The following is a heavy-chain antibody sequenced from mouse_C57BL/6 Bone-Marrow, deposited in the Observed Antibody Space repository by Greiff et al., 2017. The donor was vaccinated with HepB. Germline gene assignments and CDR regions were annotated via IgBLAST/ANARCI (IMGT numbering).Heavy chain of an antibody. Sequence: QVQLQQPGAELVKPGASVKLSCKASGYTFTSYWMHWVKQRPGQRLEWIGMIHPNSGSTNYNEKFKSKATLTVDKSSSTAYMQLSSLTSEDSAVYYCARSNGNYWFAYWGQGTLVTVSA. V-gene: IGHV1-64*01. CDR3: ARSNGNYWFAY. J-gene: IGHJ3*01. CDR1: GYTFTSYW. D-gene: IGHD2-1*01. CDR2: IHPNSGST.